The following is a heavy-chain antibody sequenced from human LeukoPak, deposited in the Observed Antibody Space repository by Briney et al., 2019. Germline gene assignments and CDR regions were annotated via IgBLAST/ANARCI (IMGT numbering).Heavy chain of an antibody. CDR3: ARGDYYDSNNYSPHAFDI. D-gene: IGHD3-22*01. CDR2: IYTSGRT. CDR1: GGSISNYY. V-gene: IGHV4-4*07. J-gene: IGHJ3*02. Sequence: SETLSLTCTVSGGSISNYYWTRIRQPAGTGLEWIGRIYTSGRTSYNPSLKSRVTMSVDTSKSQFSLRLTSVTAADTAVYYCARGDYYDSNNYSPHAFDIWGQGTMVTVSS.